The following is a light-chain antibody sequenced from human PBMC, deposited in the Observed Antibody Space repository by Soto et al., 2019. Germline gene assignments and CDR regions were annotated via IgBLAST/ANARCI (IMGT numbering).Light chain of an antibody. CDR3: QQYGSAPST. CDR1: QSVSSNY. J-gene: IGKJ4*01. CDR2: GAS. V-gene: IGKV3-20*01. Sequence: EIVLTQSPGTLSLSPGERATLSCRASQSVSSNYLAWYQQKPGQAPRLLIYGASSRATGVPDTFSGSGSGTDFPLTISRLEPEYLAVYYCQQYGSAPSTFGGGTKVEIK.